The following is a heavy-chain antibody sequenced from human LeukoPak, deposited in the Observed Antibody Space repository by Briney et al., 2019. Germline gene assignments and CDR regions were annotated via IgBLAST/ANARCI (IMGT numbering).Heavy chain of an antibody. D-gene: IGHD3-22*01. Sequence: SETLSLTCTVSGGSISSSSYYWGWIRQPPGKGLEWIGEINHSGSTNYNPSLKSRVTISVDTSKNQFSLKLSSVTAADTAVYYCARSYRWLLLYSCAFDIWGQGTMVTVSS. CDR1: GGSISSSSYY. CDR2: INHSGST. J-gene: IGHJ3*02. V-gene: IGHV4-39*07. CDR3: ARSYRWLLLYSCAFDI.